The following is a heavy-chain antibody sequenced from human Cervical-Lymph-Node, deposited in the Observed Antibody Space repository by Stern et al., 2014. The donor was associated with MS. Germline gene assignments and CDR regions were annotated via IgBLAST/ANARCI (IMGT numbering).Heavy chain of an antibody. J-gene: IGHJ6*02. D-gene: IGHD2-2*01. Sequence: QAQLVQSGGGVVQPGRSLRPSCAASGFTFSHYGIHWVRQAPGKGLVWVALISYGGTKADYADSVKGRFTISRDNSKNPLYLQMNSLRSEDTAVYYCATESRRYCSSVSCSSMDVWGQGTTVIVSS. CDR2: ISYGGTKA. CDR3: ATESRRYCSSVSCSSMDV. CDR1: GFTFSHYG. V-gene: IGHV3-30*03.